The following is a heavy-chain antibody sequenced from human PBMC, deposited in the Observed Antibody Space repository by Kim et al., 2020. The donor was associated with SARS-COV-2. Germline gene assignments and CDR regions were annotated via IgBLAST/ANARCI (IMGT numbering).Heavy chain of an antibody. J-gene: IGHJ6*02. D-gene: IGHD1-26*01. Sequence: AASVKGRLPISRDNPKNALYSQMNSLRAEDTAVYYCARGRGGSYYYGMDVWGQGTTVTVSS. CDR3: ARGRGGSYYYGMDV. V-gene: IGHV3-30*14.